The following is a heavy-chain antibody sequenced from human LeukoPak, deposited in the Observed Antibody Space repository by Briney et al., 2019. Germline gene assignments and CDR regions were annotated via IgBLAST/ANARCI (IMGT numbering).Heavy chain of an antibody. CDR2: IYPGDSDT. Sequence: PGESLKISCKGSGYSFTSYWLGWVRQMPGKGLEWMGIIYPGDSDTRYSSSFQGQVTISADKSISTAHLQWSSLKASDTAMYYCARQTGAAGLRYFDYWGQGTLVTVSS. CDR1: GYSFTSYW. CDR3: ARQTGAAGLRYFDY. D-gene: IGHD6-13*01. V-gene: IGHV5-51*01. J-gene: IGHJ4*02.